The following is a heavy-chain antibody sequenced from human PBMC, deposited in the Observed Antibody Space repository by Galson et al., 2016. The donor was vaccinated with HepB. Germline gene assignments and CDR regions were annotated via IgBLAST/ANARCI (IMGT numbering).Heavy chain of an antibody. Sequence: SLRLSCAASGFIFRNYAMNWVRQSSGRGLECVSIISGGNGNTYYADSVKGRFTVSRDNSKNILYLHMDDLRAEDTAIYYCTKDPQFHFGSGSYFDSWGPGTLVTVSS. CDR2: ISGGNGNT. V-gene: IGHV3-23*01. CDR1: GFIFRNYA. CDR3: TKDPQFHFGSGSYFDS. J-gene: IGHJ4*02. D-gene: IGHD3-10*01.